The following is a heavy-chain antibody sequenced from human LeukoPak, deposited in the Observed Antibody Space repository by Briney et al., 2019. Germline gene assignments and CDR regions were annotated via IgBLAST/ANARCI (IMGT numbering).Heavy chain of an antibody. J-gene: IGHJ5*02. CDR2: INTNTGNP. D-gene: IGHD2-15*01. Sequence: WASVKVSCKASGYTFTSYAMNWVRQAPGQGLEWMGWINTNTGNPTYAQGFTGRFVFSLDTSVSTAYLQISSLKAEDTAVYYCARPYCSGGSCLKFDPWGQGTLVTVSS. V-gene: IGHV7-4-1*02. CDR1: GYTFTSYA. CDR3: ARPYCSGGSCLKFDP.